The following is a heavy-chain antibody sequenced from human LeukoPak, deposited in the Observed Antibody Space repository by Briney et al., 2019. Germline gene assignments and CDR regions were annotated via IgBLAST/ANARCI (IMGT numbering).Heavy chain of an antibody. J-gene: IGHJ5*02. Sequence: SETLSLTCAVYGDSFDGFYWNWVRQSPGKGLEWIGEINHSGMSDYNPALKSRVAISADSSKRQFSLDLTSVTAADTAVYYCAIRLATSRLATATTWFDPWGQGTLVSVSS. CDR2: INHSGMS. V-gene: IGHV4-34*01. D-gene: IGHD3-9*01. CDR1: GDSFDGFY. CDR3: AIRLATSRLATATTWFDP.